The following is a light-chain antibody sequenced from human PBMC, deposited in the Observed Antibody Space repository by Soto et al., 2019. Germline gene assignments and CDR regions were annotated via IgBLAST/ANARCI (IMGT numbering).Light chain of an antibody. CDR2: GAS. CDR1: QSVSNN. V-gene: IGKV3D-15*01. J-gene: IGKJ4*01. CDR3: QPYNNWPLT. Sequence: EIVLTQSPGTLSLPPGERATLSCRPSQSVSNNYLAWYQQKPGQAPRLLIYGASNRATGIPDRFSGSGSGTDFTLTINSLHSEDFAVYYCQPYNNWPLTFGGGTKVDIK.